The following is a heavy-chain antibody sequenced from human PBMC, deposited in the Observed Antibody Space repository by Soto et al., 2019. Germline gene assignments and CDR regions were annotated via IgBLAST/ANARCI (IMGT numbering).Heavy chain of an antibody. J-gene: IGHJ2*01. Sequence: EVQLLESGGDLVQPGGSLRLSCAASGFTFGDFAMNWVRQAPGKGLEWVSGITGGGDYIFYADSVKGRFTISRVQAKNTVEFQINSLRAEDTALSYCAKQIAGMTTKGAYWDFDLWGRGTLLTVYS. D-gene: IGHD1-1*01. CDR3: AKQIAGMTTKGAYWDFDL. CDR1: GFTFGDFA. V-gene: IGHV3-23*01. CDR2: ITGGGDYI.